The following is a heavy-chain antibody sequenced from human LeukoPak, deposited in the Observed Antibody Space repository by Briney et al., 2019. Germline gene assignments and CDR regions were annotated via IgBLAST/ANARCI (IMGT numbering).Heavy chain of an antibody. CDR1: GFTFSSYW. CDR2: IASDGSST. J-gene: IGHJ4*02. CDR3: ARGRPHGNDY. V-gene: IGHV3-74*01. D-gene: IGHD4-23*01. Sequence: GGSLRLSCAASGFTFSSYWMNWVRQAPGKGLVWVSRIASDGSSTTYADSVKGRFSISRDNAKNTLYLQMNSLRVEDTAVYYCARGRPHGNDYWGQGTLVTVPS.